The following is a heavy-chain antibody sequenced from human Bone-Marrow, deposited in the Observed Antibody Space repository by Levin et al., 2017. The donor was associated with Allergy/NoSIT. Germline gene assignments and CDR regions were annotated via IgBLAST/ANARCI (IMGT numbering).Heavy chain of an antibody. Sequence: GGSLRLSCAASGFTVSSNYMSWVRQAPGKGLEWVSVIYSGGSTYYADSVKGRFTISRDNSKNTLYLQMNSLIAEDTGVYYCARIGVSDHYDFWSGSRRYYYDYMDVWGKGTTVTVSS. CDR3: ARIGVSDHYDFWSGSRRYYYDYMDV. D-gene: IGHD3-3*01. V-gene: IGHV3-53*01. J-gene: IGHJ6*03. CDR1: GFTVSSNY. CDR2: IYSGGST.